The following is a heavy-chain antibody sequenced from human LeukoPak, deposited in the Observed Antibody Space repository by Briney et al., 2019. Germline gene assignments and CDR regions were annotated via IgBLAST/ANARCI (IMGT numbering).Heavy chain of an antibody. CDR2: IYYTGST. D-gene: IGHD6-13*01. J-gene: IGHJ4*02. CDR3: ASRSGDSSSWYSFFDS. Sequence: SETLSLICTVSGGSISSSSYYWGWIRQPPGKGLEWIGSIYYTGSTYYNPSLKSRVTISVDTSKNHFSLKLSSVTAADTAVFYCASRSGDSSSWYSFFDSWGQGALVTVSS. V-gene: IGHV4-39*02. CDR1: GGSISSSSYY.